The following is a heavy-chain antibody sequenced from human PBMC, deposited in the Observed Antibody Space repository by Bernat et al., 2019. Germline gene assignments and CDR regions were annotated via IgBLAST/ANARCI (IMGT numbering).Heavy chain of an antibody. D-gene: IGHD3-22*01. CDR3: ARQRNYYDSSGHFDY. Sequence: QVQLVESGGCVVQPGRSLRLSCAASGFTFSSYAMHWVRQAPGKGLGWVAVISYDGRNKYYADSVQGRFTISRDNSKNTLYLQMTSLRAEDTAVYYCARQRNYYDSSGHFDYWGQGTLVTVSS. CDR1: GFTFSSYA. CDR2: ISYDGRNK. J-gene: IGHJ4*02. V-gene: IGHV3-30*04.